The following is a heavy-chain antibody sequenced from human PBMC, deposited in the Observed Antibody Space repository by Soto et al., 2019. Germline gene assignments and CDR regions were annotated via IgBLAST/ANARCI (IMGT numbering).Heavy chain of an antibody. CDR3: ARDRTDSGYYTNWLDP. Sequence: SVKVSCKASGGTFGSDAITWVRQAPGQGLEWVGRIIPTFGTTNYAQNLQGRVTISADKSTLTSYMELHSLTSDDTALYYCARDRTDSGYYTNWLDPWGQGTQVTVSS. J-gene: IGHJ5*02. CDR1: GGTFGSDA. V-gene: IGHV1-69*06. D-gene: IGHD3-22*01. CDR2: IIPTFGTT.